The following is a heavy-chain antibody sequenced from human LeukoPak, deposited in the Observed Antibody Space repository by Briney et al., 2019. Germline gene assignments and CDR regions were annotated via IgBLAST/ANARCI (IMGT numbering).Heavy chain of an antibody. CDR2: TNHSGST. CDR3: ARGLRLVYYYYYYMDV. J-gene: IGHJ6*03. V-gene: IGHV4-34*01. Sequence: SETLSLTCAVYGGSFSGYYWSWIRQPPGKGLEWIGETNHSGSTNYNPSLKSRVTISVDTSKNQFSLKLSSVTAADTAVYYCARGLRLVYYYYYYMDVWGKGTTVTVSS. CDR1: GGSFSGYY.